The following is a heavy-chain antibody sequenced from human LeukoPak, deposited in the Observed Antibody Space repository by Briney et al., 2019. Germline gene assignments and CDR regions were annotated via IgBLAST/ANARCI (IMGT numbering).Heavy chain of an antibody. CDR1: GFTFSSYA. Sequence: PGRSLRLSCAASGFTFSSYAMHWVRQGPGKGLEWVSIIYSGGSTYYADSVRGRFTISRDNSKNTLYLQVNSLRAEDTAVYYCARDVDGYNRPYWFDPWGQGTLVTVSS. D-gene: IGHD5-24*01. V-gene: IGHV3-66*01. CDR3: ARDVDGYNRPYWFDP. J-gene: IGHJ5*02. CDR2: IYSGGST.